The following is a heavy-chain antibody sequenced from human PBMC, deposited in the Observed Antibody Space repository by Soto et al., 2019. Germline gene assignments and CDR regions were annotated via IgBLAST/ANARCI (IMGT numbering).Heavy chain of an antibody. J-gene: IGHJ4*02. Sequence: SETLSLTCTVSGGSISSYYWSWIRQPPGKGLEWIGYIYYSGSTNYNPSLKSRVTISVDTSKNQFSLKLSSVTAADTAVYYCARARSGYYGSGSSPFDYWGQGTLVTVSS. D-gene: IGHD3-10*01. V-gene: IGHV4-59*01. CDR3: ARARSGYYGSGSSPFDY. CDR1: GGSISSYY. CDR2: IYYSGST.